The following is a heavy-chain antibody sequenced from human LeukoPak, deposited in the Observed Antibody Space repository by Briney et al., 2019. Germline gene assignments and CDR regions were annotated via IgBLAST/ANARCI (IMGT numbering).Heavy chain of an antibody. V-gene: IGHV4-34*01. D-gene: IGHD2-8*01. Sequence: SETLSLTCAVYGGPFSVYYWNWIRQPPGKGLEWIGEINHSGSTNYNPSLKSRVTISVDTSKNQFSPKLSSVTAADTAVYYCACTAGYWGQGTLVTVSS. CDR1: GGPFSVYY. CDR2: INHSGST. J-gene: IGHJ4*02. CDR3: ACTAGY.